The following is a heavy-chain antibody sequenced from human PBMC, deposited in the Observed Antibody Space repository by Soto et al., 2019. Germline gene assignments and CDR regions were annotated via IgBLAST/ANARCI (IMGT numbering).Heavy chain of an antibody. V-gene: IGHV1-3*04. D-gene: IGHD5-12*01. CDR3: ARDSSGYVYYYYMDV. Sequence: ASVKVSCKASGNTFTSYAINWARQATGQRLEWMGWINTDSGNTEYSQKFQGRVTITRDTSASTAYMELSSLRSEDTAVYYCARDSSGYVYYYYMDVWGKGTTVTVSS. CDR1: GNTFTSYA. J-gene: IGHJ6*03. CDR2: INTDSGNT.